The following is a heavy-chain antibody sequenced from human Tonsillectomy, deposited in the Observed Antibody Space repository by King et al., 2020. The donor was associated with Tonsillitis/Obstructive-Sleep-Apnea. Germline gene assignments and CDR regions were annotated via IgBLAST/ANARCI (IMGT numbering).Heavy chain of an antibody. CDR2: INHSGST. V-gene: IGHV4-34*01. CDR1: GGSFSGYY. J-gene: IGHJ4*02. Sequence: VQLQQWGAGLLKPSETLSLTCAVYGGSFSGYYWSWIRQPPGKGLEWIGEINHSGSTNYNPSLKSRVTISVDTSKNQFSLKLSSVTAADTAVYYCARGNGYYDSSGYYYGYWGQGTLVTVSS. D-gene: IGHD3-22*01. CDR3: ARGNGYYDSSGYYYGY.